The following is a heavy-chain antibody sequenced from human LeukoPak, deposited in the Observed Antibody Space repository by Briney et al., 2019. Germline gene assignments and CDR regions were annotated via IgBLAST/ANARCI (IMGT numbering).Heavy chain of an antibody. Sequence: GRSLRLSCAASGFTFSSYSMNWVRQAPGKGLEWVSSISSSSSYIYYADSVKGRFTISRDNAKNSLYLQMNSLRAEDTAVYYCARDSVGYCSGGSCQSGYDYWGQGTLVTVSS. V-gene: IGHV3-21*01. CDR2: ISSSSSYI. CDR3: ARDSVGYCSGGSCQSGYDY. J-gene: IGHJ4*02. CDR1: GFTFSSYS. D-gene: IGHD2-15*01.